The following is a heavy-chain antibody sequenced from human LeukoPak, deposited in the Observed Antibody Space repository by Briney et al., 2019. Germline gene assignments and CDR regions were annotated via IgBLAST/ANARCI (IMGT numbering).Heavy chain of an antibody. V-gene: IGHV3-30*18. Sequence: PGGSLRLSCAASGFTFSSYGMHWVRQAPGKGLEWVAVISYDGSNKYYADSVKGRFTISRDNSKNTLYLQMNSLRAEDTAVYYCAKGKNYGDPRDLEYWGQGTLVTVSS. CDR2: ISYDGSNK. J-gene: IGHJ4*02. CDR3: AKGKNYGDPRDLEY. D-gene: IGHD4-17*01. CDR1: GFTFSSYG.